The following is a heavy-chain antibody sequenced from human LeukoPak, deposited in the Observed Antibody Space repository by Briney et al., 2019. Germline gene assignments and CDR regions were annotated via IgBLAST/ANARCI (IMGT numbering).Heavy chain of an antibody. CDR2: IYSSGST. CDR1: GGSMSTYY. D-gene: IGHD3/OR15-3a*01. Sequence: SETLSLTCTVSGGSMSTYYWSWIRQPAGKGLEWIGRIYSSGSTNYNPSLKSRVTISVETSKNQFSLRLTSVTAADTAVYYCARQTGSGLFILPGGQGTLVTVSS. V-gene: IGHV4-4*07. CDR3: ARQTGSGLFILP. J-gene: IGHJ4*02.